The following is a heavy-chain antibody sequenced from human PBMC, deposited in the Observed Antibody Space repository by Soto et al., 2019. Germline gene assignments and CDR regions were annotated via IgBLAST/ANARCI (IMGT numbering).Heavy chain of an antibody. V-gene: IGHV1-2*04. J-gene: IGHJ6*02. CDR3: ARDGGGYDYNYYYGLDV. CDR1: GYTFTGYY. CDR2: INPNSGGA. D-gene: IGHD5-12*01. Sequence: ASVKVSCKASGYTFTGYYMNWVRQAPGQGLEWMGWINPNSGGANYAQKFQGWVTMTRDTSINTAYMELSRLRSDDTAVYYCARDGGGYDYNYYYGLDVWGQGTTVTVS.